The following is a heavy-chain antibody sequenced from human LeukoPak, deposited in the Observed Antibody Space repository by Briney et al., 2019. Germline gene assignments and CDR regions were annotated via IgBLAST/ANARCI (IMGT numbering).Heavy chain of an antibody. V-gene: IGHV4-4*02. J-gene: IGHJ3*02. D-gene: IGHD3-22*01. Sequence: PSETLSLTCAVSGVSISSSNWWHWVRQPPGKGLEWIGEIYHSGSTNYNPSLKSRVTISVDKSKNQFSLKLNSVTAADTAVYYCAKSNGYGLIDIWGQGTMVTVSS. CDR2: IYHSGST. CDR3: AKSNGYGLIDI. CDR1: GVSISSSNW.